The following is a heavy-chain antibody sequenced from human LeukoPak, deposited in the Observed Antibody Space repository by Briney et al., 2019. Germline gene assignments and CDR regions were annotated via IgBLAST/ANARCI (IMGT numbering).Heavy chain of an antibody. CDR2: INPDSGDT. CDR3: ARRHIVTGFDS. J-gene: IGHJ4*02. Sequence: ASVKVSCKVSGYTFDDYYMHWVRQAPGEGLEWMGWINPDSGDTHNAQKFQGRVTMTRDTSISTAYLELSRLRSDDTAVYYCARRHIVTGFDSWGQGTLITVSS. D-gene: IGHD3-9*01. V-gene: IGHV1-2*02. CDR1: GYTFDDYY.